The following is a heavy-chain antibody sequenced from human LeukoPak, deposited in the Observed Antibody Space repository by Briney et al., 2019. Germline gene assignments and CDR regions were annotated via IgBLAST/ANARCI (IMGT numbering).Heavy chain of an antibody. J-gene: IGHJ5*02. Sequence: ASVKVSCKASGYTFTHYDINWVRQASGQGLEWMGWMSPDSGYTGYSQKFQGRVPITRDTSIGTAYLELSSLRSDDTAVYYCARNPYETGHFDPWGQGTLVTVSS. CDR1: GYTFTHYD. CDR2: MSPDSGYT. V-gene: IGHV1-8*03. D-gene: IGHD3-3*01. CDR3: ARNPYETGHFDP.